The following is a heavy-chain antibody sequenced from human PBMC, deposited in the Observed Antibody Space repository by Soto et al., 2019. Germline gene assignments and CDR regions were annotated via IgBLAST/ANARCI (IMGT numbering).Heavy chain of an antibody. CDR2: IYYSGST. J-gene: IGHJ5*02. D-gene: IGHD4-17*01. V-gene: IGHV4-59*01. CDR3: ARWPPRHYATVTAFAHFDP. CDR1: GGSISSYY. Sequence: QVQLQESGPGLVKPSETLSLTCTVSGGSISSYYWSWIRQPPGKGLEWIGYIYYSGSTNYNPSLKSRVTISVDTSKNQFSLKLSSVTAADTAVYYCARWPPRHYATVTAFAHFDPWGQGTLVTVSS.